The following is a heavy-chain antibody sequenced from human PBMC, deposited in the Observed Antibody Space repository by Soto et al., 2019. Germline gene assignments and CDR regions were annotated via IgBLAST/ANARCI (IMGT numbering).Heavy chain of an antibody. J-gene: IGHJ4*02. Sequence: SETLSLTCAVYGGSFRGYYWSWIRQPPGKGLEWIGEINHSGSTNYNPSLKSRVTISVDTSKNQFFLKLSSVTAADTAVYYCASRIRYCSGGSCYLYYFDYWGLGTLVTVSS. CDR3: ASRIRYCSGGSCYLYYFDY. D-gene: IGHD2-15*01. V-gene: IGHV4-34*01. CDR2: INHSGST. CDR1: GGSFRGYY.